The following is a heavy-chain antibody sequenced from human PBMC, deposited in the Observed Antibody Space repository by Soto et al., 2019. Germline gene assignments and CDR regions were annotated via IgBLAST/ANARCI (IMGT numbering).Heavy chain of an antibody. V-gene: IGHV3-23*01. J-gene: IGHJ3*02. CDR3: AKVGVVVVAAGDDVFDI. Sequence: GGSLRLSCAASGFTFSSYAMSWVRQAPGKGLEWVSAISGSGGSTYYADSVKGRFTISRDNSKNTLYLQMNSLRAEDTAVYYCAKVGVVVVAAGDDVFDIWGQGTMVTVSS. CDR2: ISGSGGST. D-gene: IGHD2-15*01. CDR1: GFTFSSYA.